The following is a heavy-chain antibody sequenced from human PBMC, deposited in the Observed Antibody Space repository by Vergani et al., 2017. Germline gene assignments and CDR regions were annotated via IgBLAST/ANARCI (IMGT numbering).Heavy chain of an antibody. CDR2: IYYSGST. CDR1: GASIRSSNYY. J-gene: IGHJ5*02. V-gene: IGHV4-39*01. D-gene: IGHD6-19*01. Sequence: QLQLQESGPGLVKPSATLSLTCSVSGASIRSSNYYWGWIRQPPGKGLEWIASIYYSGSTYYNPSLKSRVTISADTSKNQFSLKLSSGTAADTAVYFCARHSTVEWLVKLGWIDPWGQGILVTVSS. CDR3: ARHSTVEWLVKLGWIDP.